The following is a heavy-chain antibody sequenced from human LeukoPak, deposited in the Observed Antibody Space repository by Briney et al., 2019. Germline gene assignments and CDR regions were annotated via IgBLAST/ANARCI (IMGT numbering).Heavy chain of an antibody. D-gene: IGHD2-2*01. V-gene: IGHV3-11*01. J-gene: IGHJ4*02. Sequence: GGSLRLSCAASGFTFSDYYMSWIRQAPGKGLEWVSYISSSGSTIYYADSVKGRFTISRDNAKNSLYLQMNSLRAEDTAVYYCARVRLLGYCSSTSCLGYYFDYWGQGTLVTVSS. CDR1: GFTFSDYY. CDR2: ISSSGSTI. CDR3: ARVRLLGYCSSTSCLGYYFDY.